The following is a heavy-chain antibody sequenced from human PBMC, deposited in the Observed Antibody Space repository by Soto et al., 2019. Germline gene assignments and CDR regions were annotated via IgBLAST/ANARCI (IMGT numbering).Heavy chain of an antibody. CDR2: ISSSGGTI. CDR1: GFTFGDYY. CDR3: ARDPLISGSGWDH. Sequence: GGSLRLSCGVSGFTFGDYYMAWIRQAPGKGLEWISYISSSGGTIYYSDSVKGRFTISRDNAKNSLYLQMNSLRAEDTAVYYCARDPLISGSGWDHWGQGTLVTVSS. D-gene: IGHD6-19*01. V-gene: IGHV3-11*01. J-gene: IGHJ4*02.